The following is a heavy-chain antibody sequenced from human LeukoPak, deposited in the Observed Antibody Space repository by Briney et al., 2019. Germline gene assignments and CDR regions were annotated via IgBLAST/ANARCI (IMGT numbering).Heavy chain of an antibody. Sequence: ASVKVSCKASGYTFTGNYMHWLRQAPGQGLEWMGWIKPDSGGTNYAQKFQGRVTLTRDTSISTAYMELSRLRSDDTAVYYCARDENWGPDFWGQGTRVTVCS. D-gene: IGHD7-27*01. CDR2: IKPDSGGT. V-gene: IGHV1-2*02. CDR3: ARDENWGPDF. CDR1: GYTFTGNY. J-gene: IGHJ4*02.